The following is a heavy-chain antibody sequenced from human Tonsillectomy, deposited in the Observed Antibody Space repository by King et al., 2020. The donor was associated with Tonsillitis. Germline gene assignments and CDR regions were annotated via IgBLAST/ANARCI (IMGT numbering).Heavy chain of an antibody. V-gene: IGHV4-39*01. J-gene: IGHJ3*02. CDR2: VYYSGST. D-gene: IGHD3-16*02. Sequence: LQLQESGPGLVKPSETLSLTCTVSGGSIISSSYYWGWIRQPPGKGLEWIGSVYYSGSTYYNSSLKSRVTLSVDTSNNRFSLRLSSVTAADTAVYYCARQGELSLFGAFDIWGQGTMVTVSS. CDR1: GGSIISSSYY. CDR3: ARQGELSLFGAFDI.